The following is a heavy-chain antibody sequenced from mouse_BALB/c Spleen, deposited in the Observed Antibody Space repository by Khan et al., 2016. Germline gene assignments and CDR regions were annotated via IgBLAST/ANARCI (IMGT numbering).Heavy chain of an antibody. CDR1: GYTFTDYT. Sequence: QVQLQQSAAELARPGASVRMSCKASGYTFTDYTIHWVKQRPGQGLEWIGYINPIRGYSDYNQKFTDRTTLTADKSSTTAYIQLSSLTSEDSAVYYCARGRHFDFWGQGTTLTVSS. CDR2: INPIRGYS. J-gene: IGHJ2*01. V-gene: IGHV1-4*02. CDR3: ARGRHFDF.